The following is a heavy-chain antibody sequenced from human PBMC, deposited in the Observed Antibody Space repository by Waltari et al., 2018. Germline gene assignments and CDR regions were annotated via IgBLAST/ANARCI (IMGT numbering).Heavy chain of an antibody. V-gene: IGHV3-72*01. J-gene: IGHJ6*03. CDR3: ARVSWRDYYYMDV. CDR1: GFTFSDHS. CDR2: TRNKANSYTT. Sequence: EVQLVESGGGLVQPGGSLRLSCAASGFTFSDHSMDWVRQAPGKGVEWVGRTRNKANSYTTEYAASVKGRFTISRDDSKNSLYLQMNSLKTEDTAVYYCARVSWRDYYYMDVWGKGTTVTVSS.